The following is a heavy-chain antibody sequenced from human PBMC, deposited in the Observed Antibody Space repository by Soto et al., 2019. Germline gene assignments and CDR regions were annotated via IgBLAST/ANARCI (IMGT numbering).Heavy chain of an antibody. V-gene: IGHV3-33*01. CDR1: GFTFSSYG. CDR2: IWYDGSNK. CDR3: ARDTAPTGYGDYFDY. Sequence: PGGSLRLSCAASGFTFSSYGMHWVRQAPGKGLEWVAVIWYDGSNKYYADSVKGRFTISRDNSKNTLYLQMNSLRAEDTAVYYCARDTAPTGYGDYFDYGGQGTLVTVS. D-gene: IGHD4-17*01. J-gene: IGHJ4*02.